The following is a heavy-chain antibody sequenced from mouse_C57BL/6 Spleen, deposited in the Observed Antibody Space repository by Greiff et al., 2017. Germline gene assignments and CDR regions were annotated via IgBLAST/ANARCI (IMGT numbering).Heavy chain of an antibody. J-gene: IGHJ2*01. CDR2: IYPSDSET. CDR1: GYTFTSYW. D-gene: IGHD1-1*01. Sequence: QVQLQQPGAELVRPGSSVKLSCKASGYTFTSYWMDWVKQRPGQGLEWIGNIYPSDSETHYNQKFKDKATLTVDKSSSTAYMQLSSLTSEDSAVYYCARGYYGSSYVFDYWGQGTTLTVSS. V-gene: IGHV1-61*01. CDR3: ARGYYGSSYVFDY.